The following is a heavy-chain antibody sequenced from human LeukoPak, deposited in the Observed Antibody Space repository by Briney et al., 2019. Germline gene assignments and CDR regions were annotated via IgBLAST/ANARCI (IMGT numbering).Heavy chain of an antibody. D-gene: IGHD6-13*01. V-gene: IGHV4-34*01. CDR3: ARGRSGYSSSWYRNWFDP. Sequence: SETLSLTCAVYGGSFSGYYWSWLRQPPGKGLEWIGEINHSGSTNYNPSLKSRVTISVDTSKNQFSLKLSSVTAADTAVYYCARGRSGYSSSWYRNWFDPWGQGTLVTVSS. J-gene: IGHJ5*02. CDR2: INHSGST. CDR1: GGSFSGYY.